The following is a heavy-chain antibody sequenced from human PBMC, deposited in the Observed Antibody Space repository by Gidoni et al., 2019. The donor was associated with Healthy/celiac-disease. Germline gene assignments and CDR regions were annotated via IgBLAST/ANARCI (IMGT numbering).Heavy chain of an antibody. V-gene: IGHV3-23*01. CDR1: GFPFSSYA. D-gene: IGHD1-26*01. Sequence: EVQLLESGGGLVQPGGSLRLSCAASGFPFSSYAMSWVRQAPGKGLEWVSAISGSGGSTYYADSVKGRFTISRDNSKNTLYLQMNSLRAEDTAVYYCAKGSGSYYSAFDIWGQGTMVTVSS. J-gene: IGHJ3*02. CDR2: ISGSGGST. CDR3: AKGSGSYYSAFDI.